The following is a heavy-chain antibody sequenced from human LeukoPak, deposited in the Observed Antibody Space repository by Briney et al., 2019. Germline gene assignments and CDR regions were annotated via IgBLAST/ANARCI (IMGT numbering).Heavy chain of an antibody. CDR3: AIGGLILWFGELLYTRSFRFDP. CDR1: GYTFTNYV. CDR2: INTNTGNP. J-gene: IGHJ5*02. Sequence: ASVKVSCKASGYTFTNYVMNWVRQAPGQGLEWMGWINTNTGNPTYAQGFTGRFVFSLDTSVSTAYLQISSLKAEDTAVYYCAIGGLILWFGELLYTRSFRFDPWGQGTLVTVSS. V-gene: IGHV7-4-1*02. D-gene: IGHD3-10*01.